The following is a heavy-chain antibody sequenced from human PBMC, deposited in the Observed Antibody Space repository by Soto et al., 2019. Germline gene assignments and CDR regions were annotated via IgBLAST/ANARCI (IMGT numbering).Heavy chain of an antibody. J-gene: IGHJ6*03. CDR2: IIPIQNKA. Sequence: QVQLVQSGAELKKPGSSVKVSCAASGVSFISYSFTWVRQAPGQGLEWMGRIIPIQNKANYGLKFQDRVTITADRSTRTADMELRSLSPEDTAVYDCAKRLLFVDHAYMDVWGKGTTVTVSS. CDR3: AKRLLFVDHAYMDV. CDR1: GVSFISYS. D-gene: IGHD3-16*01. V-gene: IGHV1-69*02.